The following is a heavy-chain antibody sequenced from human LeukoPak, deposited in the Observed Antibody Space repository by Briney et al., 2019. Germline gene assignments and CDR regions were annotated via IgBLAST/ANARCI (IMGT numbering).Heavy chain of an antibody. CDR1: GFAFSRHG. D-gene: IGHD3-10*01. Sequence: GSLRLSCAASGFAFSRHGIHWVRQAPGKGLEWVAFIPYDGSNKFYADSVKGRFTISRDNSKNTLYLQMNSLRAEDTAVYYCAKGVGGSANYYYMDVWGKGTTVTVSS. J-gene: IGHJ6*03. V-gene: IGHV3-30*02. CDR3: AKGVGGSANYYYMDV. CDR2: IPYDGSNK.